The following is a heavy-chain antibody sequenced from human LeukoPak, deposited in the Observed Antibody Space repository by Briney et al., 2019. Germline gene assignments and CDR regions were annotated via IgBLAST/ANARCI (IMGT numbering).Heavy chain of an antibody. V-gene: IGHV1/OR15-2*02. J-gene: IGHJ4*02. CDR1: GYTFTGYY. Sequence: ASVKVSCKASGYTFTGYYMHWVRQAPGQGLEWMGWINSYNGKTNYSQTFQDRVTMTTDTSTSTAYMELRSLRYDDTAVYYCTRVPELPDYWGQGTLVTVSS. CDR2: INSYNGKT. D-gene: IGHD2-15*01. CDR3: TRVPELPDY.